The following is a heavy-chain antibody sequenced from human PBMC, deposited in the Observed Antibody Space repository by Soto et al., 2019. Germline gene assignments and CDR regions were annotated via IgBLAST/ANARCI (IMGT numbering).Heavy chain of an antibody. CDR1: GFTFSSCG. Sequence: GGSLRLSCAASGFTFSSCGMHWVRQAPGKGLQWVAVISYDGSNKYYADSVKGRFTISRDNSKNTLYLQMNSLRAEDTAVYYCAKDTIYSNSDLFVYWGQGTLVTVSS. D-gene: IGHD4-4*01. V-gene: IGHV3-30*18. CDR3: AKDTIYSNSDLFVY. J-gene: IGHJ4*02. CDR2: ISYDGSNK.